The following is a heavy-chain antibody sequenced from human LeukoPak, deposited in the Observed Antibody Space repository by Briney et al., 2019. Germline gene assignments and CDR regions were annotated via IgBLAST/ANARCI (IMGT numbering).Heavy chain of an antibody. CDR1: GFTFSSYG. CDR2: IWYDGSNK. CDR3: ARAPQGAPLFDY. V-gene: IGHV3-33*01. Sequence: GRSLRLSCAASGFTFSSYGMHWVRQAPGKGLEWVAVIWYDGSNKYYADSVKGRFTISRDNSKNTLYLQMNSLRAEDTAVYYCARAPQGAPLFDYWGQGPLVTVSS. J-gene: IGHJ4*02.